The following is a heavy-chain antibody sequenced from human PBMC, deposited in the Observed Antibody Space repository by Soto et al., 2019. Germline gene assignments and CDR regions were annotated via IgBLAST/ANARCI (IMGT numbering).Heavy chain of an antibody. J-gene: IGHJ4*02. CDR1: GFSLSNARMG. CDR3: ARIGDCSGGSCYSFDY. CDR2: IFSNDEK. Sequence: SGPTLVNPTETLTLTCSVSGFSLSNARMGVSWIRQPPGKALEWLAHIFSNDEKSYSTSLKSRLTISKDTSKSQVVLTMANMDPVDTATYYCARIGDCSGGSCYSFDYWGQGTLVTVSS. D-gene: IGHD2-15*01. V-gene: IGHV2-26*01.